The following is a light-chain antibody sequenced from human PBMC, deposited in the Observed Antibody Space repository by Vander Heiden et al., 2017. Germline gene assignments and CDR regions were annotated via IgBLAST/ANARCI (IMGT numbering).Light chain of an antibody. J-gene: IGLJ2*01. CDR2: DNN. CDR1: SSNIGNNY. Sequence: QSVFTHPPSVSAAPGQKVTISCSGSSSNIGNNYVSWYQQLPGTAPKLLIYDNNKRPSGIPDRCSGSKSGTSATLGITGLQTGDEADYYCGTWDSSLSAVVFGGGTKLTVL. CDR3: GTWDSSLSAVV. V-gene: IGLV1-51*01.